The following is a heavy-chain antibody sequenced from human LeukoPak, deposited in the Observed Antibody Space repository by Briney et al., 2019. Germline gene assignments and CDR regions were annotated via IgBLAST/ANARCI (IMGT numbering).Heavy chain of an antibody. CDR2: ISSSSSYI. CDR3: ARDLGSSSWSPTRRNWFDP. Sequence: PGGSLRLPCAASGFTFSSYSMNWVRQAPGKGLEWVSSISSSSSYIYYADSVKGRFTISRDNAKNSLYLQMNSLRAEDTAVYYCARDLGSSSWSPTRRNWFDPWGQGTLVTVSS. J-gene: IGHJ5*02. V-gene: IGHV3-21*01. D-gene: IGHD6-13*01. CDR1: GFTFSSYS.